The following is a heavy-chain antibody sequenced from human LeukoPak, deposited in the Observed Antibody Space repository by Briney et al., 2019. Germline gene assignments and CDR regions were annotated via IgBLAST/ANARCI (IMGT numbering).Heavy chain of an antibody. V-gene: IGHV3-30*04. CDR1: GFTFSSYA. D-gene: IGHD2-15*01. J-gene: IGHJ3*02. Sequence: GGSLRLSCAASGFTFSSYAMHWVRQAPGKGLEWVAVISYDGSNKYYADSVKGRFTISRGNSKNTLYLQMNSLRAEDTAVYYCAREYCSGGSYNEEACAFDIWGQGTMVTVSS. CDR3: AREYCSGGSYNEEACAFDI. CDR2: ISYDGSNK.